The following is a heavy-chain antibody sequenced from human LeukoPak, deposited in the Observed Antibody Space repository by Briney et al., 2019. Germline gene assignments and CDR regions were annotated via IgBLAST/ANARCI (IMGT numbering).Heavy chain of an antibody. Sequence: PSETLSLTCAVYGGSFSGYYWSWIRQPPGKGLEWIGEINHSGSTNYNPSLKSRVTISVDTSKNQFSLKLSSVTAADTAVYYCARGGVPTVVTRVNWLDPWGQGTLVTVSS. D-gene: IGHD4-23*01. CDR1: GGSFSGYY. CDR3: ARGGVPTVVTRVNWLDP. CDR2: INHSGST. V-gene: IGHV4-34*01. J-gene: IGHJ5*02.